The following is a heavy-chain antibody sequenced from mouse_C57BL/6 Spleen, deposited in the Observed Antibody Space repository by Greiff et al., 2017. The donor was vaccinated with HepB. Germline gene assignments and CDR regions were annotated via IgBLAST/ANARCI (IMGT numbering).Heavy chain of an antibody. J-gene: IGHJ4*01. CDR2: ISSGGDYI. CDR3: TRAPHYYGSSSYAMDY. V-gene: IGHV5-9-1*02. D-gene: IGHD1-1*01. CDR1: GFTFSSYA. Sequence: EVQRVESGEGLVKPGGSLKLSCAASGFTFSSYAMSWVRQTPEKRLEWVAYISSGGDYIYYADTVKGRFTISRDNARNTLYLQMSSLKSEDTAMYYCTRAPHYYGSSSYAMDYWGQGTSVTVSS.